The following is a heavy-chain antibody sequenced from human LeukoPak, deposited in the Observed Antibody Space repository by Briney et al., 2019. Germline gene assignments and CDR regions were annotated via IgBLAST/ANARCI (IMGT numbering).Heavy chain of an antibody. Sequence: SETLSLTCNVSGCSISSSSYYWGWLRQPPGKGLEWIGSIYYSGSPYYNPSLKSRVTISLDTSKKQFSLKLSSVTAADPAVYYCARGLYCSGGSCYSRPFDYWGQGTLVTVSS. V-gene: IGHV4-39*07. CDR1: GCSISSSSYY. D-gene: IGHD2-15*01. CDR3: ARGLYCSGGSCYSRPFDY. CDR2: IYYSGSP. J-gene: IGHJ4*02.